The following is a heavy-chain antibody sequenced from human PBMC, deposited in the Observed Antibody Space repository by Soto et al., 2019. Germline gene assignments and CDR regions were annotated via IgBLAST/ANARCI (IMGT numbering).Heavy chain of an antibody. CDR3: ARGSRAAAANSRGNWFVP. CDR2: INHSGST. CDR1: GGSFSGYY. J-gene: IGHJ5*02. D-gene: IGHD6-13*01. Sequence: PSETLSLTCAVYGGSFSGYYWSWIRQPPGKGLEWIGEINHSGSTNYNPSLKSRVTISVDTSKNQFSLKLSSVTAADTAVYYCARGSRAAAANSRGNWFVPWGQGTLVTVSS. V-gene: IGHV4-34*01.